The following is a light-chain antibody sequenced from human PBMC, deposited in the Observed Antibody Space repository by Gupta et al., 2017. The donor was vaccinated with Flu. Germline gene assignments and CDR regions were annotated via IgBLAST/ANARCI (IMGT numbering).Light chain of an antibody. CDR1: NIGQYS. Sequence: SSVLTQPPSVSVAPVQTARITCGAKNIGQYSVHWYQQKPGPAPVLVVYDDSDRPSGIPERFSGSNSGNTATLIITRVEVGDEADFYCQVWDSNTNHCVFGGGTKVTVL. J-gene: IGLJ3*02. CDR3: QVWDSNTNHCV. V-gene: IGLV3-21*02. CDR2: DDS.